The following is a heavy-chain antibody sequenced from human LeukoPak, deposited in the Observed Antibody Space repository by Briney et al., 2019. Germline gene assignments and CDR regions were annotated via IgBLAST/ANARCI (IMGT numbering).Heavy chain of an antibody. V-gene: IGHV1-2*02. Sequence: ASVKVSCKASGYTFTGYYMHWVRQAPGQGLEWMGWINPNSGGTNYAQKFQGRVTMTRDTSISTAYMELSRLRSDDTAVYYCARPARYGSGSYYDYYYYYMDVWGKGTTVTISS. CDR3: ARPARYGSGSYYDYYYYYMDV. CDR2: INPNSGGT. J-gene: IGHJ6*03. D-gene: IGHD3-10*01. CDR1: GYTFTGYY.